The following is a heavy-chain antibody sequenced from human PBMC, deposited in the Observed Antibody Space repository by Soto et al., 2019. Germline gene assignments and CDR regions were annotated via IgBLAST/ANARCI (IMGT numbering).Heavy chain of an antibody. CDR2: INAGNSDT. J-gene: IGHJ1*01. V-gene: IGHV1-3*01. D-gene: IGHD3-22*01. CDR1: GYTFTSYA. CDR3: ATEDHSSGHAGTFQH. Sequence: GASVKVSCKASGYTFTSYAMHWVRQAPGQRLEWMGWINAGNSDTTYSQKFQGRVTITSDTSASTAYMELTSLRAEDTAVYYCATEDHSSGHAGTFQHWGQGTLVTV.